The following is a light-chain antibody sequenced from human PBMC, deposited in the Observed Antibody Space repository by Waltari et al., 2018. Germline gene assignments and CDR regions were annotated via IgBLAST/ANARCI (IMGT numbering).Light chain of an antibody. CDR2: LGS. Sequence: DIVMTQSPLSLPVTPGEPASLSCSSSQSLLHRNGHNYLDWYLQKPGQSHQLLIYLGSNRVSGVPDRFSCSGSGTDFTLKISRVEAEDVGVYYCMQALQTPLTFGGGTKVEIK. CDR3: MQALQTPLT. V-gene: IGKV2-28*01. CDR1: QSLLHRNGHNY. J-gene: IGKJ4*01.